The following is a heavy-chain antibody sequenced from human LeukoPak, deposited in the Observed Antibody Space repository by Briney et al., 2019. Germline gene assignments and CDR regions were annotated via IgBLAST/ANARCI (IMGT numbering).Heavy chain of an antibody. V-gene: IGHV3-30-3*01. Sequence: GGSLRLSCAASGFTFRNHVIHWVRQAPGKGLEWVAVTSSDLNVKLYADSVKGRFTISRDNAKNSLYLQMSNLRAEDTAVYFCAREGGLDVWGQGATVTVSS. CDR3: AREGGLDV. CDR2: TSSDLNVK. J-gene: IGHJ6*02. CDR1: GFTFRNHV.